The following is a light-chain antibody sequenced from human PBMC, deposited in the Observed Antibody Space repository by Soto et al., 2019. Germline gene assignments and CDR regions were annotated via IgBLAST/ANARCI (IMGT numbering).Light chain of an antibody. CDR3: MQGPYWPRGVT. Sequence: VVMTQSPRARPAILGRAGSSACSSSQRLVYSDGNTYLNWFQQRPGQSPRRLIYKVSNRDSGVPDRFSGSGSGTDFTLKISSVEAEDVGVYYCMQGPYWPRGVTFGGGTKVDIK. J-gene: IGKJ4*01. V-gene: IGKV2-30*01. CDR1: QRLVYSDGNTY. CDR2: KVS.